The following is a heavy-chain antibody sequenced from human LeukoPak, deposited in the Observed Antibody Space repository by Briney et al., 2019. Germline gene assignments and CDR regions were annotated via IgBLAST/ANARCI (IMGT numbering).Heavy chain of an antibody. CDR3: ARDQPYIDV. CDR1: GGSFSGYY. CDR2: VYHSGNT. J-gene: IGHJ6*03. V-gene: IGHV4-34*01. Sequence: SETLSLTCAVYGGSFSGYYWSWIRQPPGKGLEWIGGVYHSGNTYYNPSLKSRVTISVDTSKNQFSLRLTSVTAADTAVYYCARDQPYIDVWGKGTTVTVSS.